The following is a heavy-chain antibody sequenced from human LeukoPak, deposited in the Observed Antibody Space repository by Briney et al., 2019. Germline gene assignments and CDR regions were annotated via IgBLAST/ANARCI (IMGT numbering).Heavy chain of an antibody. CDR2: ISYDGSNK. D-gene: IGHD3-9*01. J-gene: IGHJ4*02. Sequence: GGSLRLSCAASGFTFSSYAMHWVRQAPGKGLEWVAVISYDGSNKYYADSVKGRFTISRDNSKNTLYLQMNSLRAEDTAVYYCARGGIRYFDEYYFDYWGQGTLVTVSS. V-gene: IGHV3-30*04. CDR1: GFTFSSYA. CDR3: ARGGIRYFDEYYFDY.